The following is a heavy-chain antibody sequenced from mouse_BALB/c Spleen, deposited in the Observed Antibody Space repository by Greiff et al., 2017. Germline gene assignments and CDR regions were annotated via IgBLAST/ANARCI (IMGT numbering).Heavy chain of an antibody. J-gene: IGHJ2*01. V-gene: IGHV1-15*01. D-gene: IGHD2-4*01. CDR2: IDPETGGT. Sequence: VQLQESGAELVRPGASVTLSCKASGYTFTDYEMHWVKQTPVHGLEWIGAIDPETGGTAYNQKFKGKATLTADKSSSTAYMELRSMTSEDSSVYYCARGTMITTGNFDYRGQGTTLTVSS. CDR3: ARGTMITTGNFDY. CDR1: GYTFTDYE.